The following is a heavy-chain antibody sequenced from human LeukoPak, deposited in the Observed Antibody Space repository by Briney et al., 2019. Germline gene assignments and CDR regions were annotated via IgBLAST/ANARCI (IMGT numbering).Heavy chain of an antibody. V-gene: IGHV3-21*06. CDR2: ISRLSSYI. Sequence: PGGSLRLSCAASGSGFTFSSYAFNWVRQAPGKGLEWVSSISRLSSYINYADSVKGRFTISRDNAKNSLELHLSRLRPEDTALYYCVRRPYRSGFDFWGQGTLVTVSS. D-gene: IGHD6-19*01. J-gene: IGHJ4*02. CDR1: GSGFTFSSYA. CDR3: VRRPYRSGFDF.